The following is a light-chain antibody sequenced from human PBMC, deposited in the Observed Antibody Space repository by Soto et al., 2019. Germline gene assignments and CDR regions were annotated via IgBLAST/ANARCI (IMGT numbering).Light chain of an antibody. V-gene: IGLV2-8*01. J-gene: IGLJ1*01. CDR2: DVS. CDR1: SSDVGGYNY. Sequence: QSALTQPPSASESLGQSVTISCTGTSSDVGGYNYVSWYQQHPGKAPKLLIYDVSHRPSGVPDRFSGSKSGNTASLTVSGLQAEDEVDYYCSSYAGSNNLVFGTGTKLTVL. CDR3: SSYAGSNNLV.